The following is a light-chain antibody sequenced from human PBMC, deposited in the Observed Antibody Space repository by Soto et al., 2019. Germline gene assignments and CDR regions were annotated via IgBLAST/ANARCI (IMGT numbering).Light chain of an antibody. CDR3: QQFATSPLT. CDR1: QSVSSY. V-gene: IGKV3-11*01. J-gene: IGKJ4*01. CDR2: DAS. Sequence: IVLTQSPATLSVSPGERATLSCRASQSVSSYLAWYQQKPGQAPRLLSYDASNRATGIPARFSGSGSGTDFTLTISSLGPEDFEVYYCQQFATSPLTFGGGTKVDIK.